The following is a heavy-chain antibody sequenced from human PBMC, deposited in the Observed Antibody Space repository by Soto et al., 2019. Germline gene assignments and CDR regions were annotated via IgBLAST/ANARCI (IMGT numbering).Heavy chain of an antibody. J-gene: IGHJ6*02. D-gene: IGHD3-3*01. CDR1: GYTFTSYG. CDR2: ISAYNGNT. CDR3: ASGGGGYYDFWSGLALDV. V-gene: IGHV1-18*01. Sequence: ASVKVSCKASGYTFTSYGISWVQQAPGQGLEWMGWISAYNGNTNYAQKLQGRVTMTTDTSTSTAYMELRSLRSDDTAVYYCASGGGGYYDFWSGLALDVWGQGTTVTVSS.